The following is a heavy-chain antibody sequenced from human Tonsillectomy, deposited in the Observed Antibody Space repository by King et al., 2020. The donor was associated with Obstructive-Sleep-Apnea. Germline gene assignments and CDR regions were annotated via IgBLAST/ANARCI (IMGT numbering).Heavy chain of an antibody. D-gene: IGHD3-3*01. V-gene: IGHV1-8*01. CDR1: GYTFTSYD. Sequence: QLVQSGAEVKNPGASVKVSCKASGYTFTSYDINWVRQATGQGLEWMGWMNPNSDNTGYAQKFHGRVTMTRNTSINTAYMELSSLRSDDSAVYYCARGRGHGGWFDHWGQGTLVTVSS. CDR2: MNPNSDNT. J-gene: IGHJ5*02. CDR3: ARGRGHGGWFDH.